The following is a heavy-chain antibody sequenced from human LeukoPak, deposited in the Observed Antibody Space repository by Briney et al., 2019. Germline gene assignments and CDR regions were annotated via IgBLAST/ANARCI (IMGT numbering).Heavy chain of an antibody. CDR3: AKSGSSVFWS. J-gene: IGHJ5*02. D-gene: IGHD3-3*02. V-gene: IGHV3-7*03. CDR1: GFTFTNHW. Sequence: GGSLRLSCAASGFTFTNHWMSWVRQAPGKGLEWVANIKEDGSEKYYVDSVKGRFTFSRDNVKNSLFLQMNSLRVDDTAVYYCAKSGSSVFWSWGQGTLVTVSS. CDR2: IKEDGSEK.